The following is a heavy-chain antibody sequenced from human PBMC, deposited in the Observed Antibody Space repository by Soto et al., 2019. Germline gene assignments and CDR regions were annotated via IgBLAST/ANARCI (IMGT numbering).Heavy chain of an antibody. J-gene: IGHJ4*02. CDR1: GYTFTSYY. V-gene: IGHV1-46*01. CDR3: ARPLAYCGGDCWDSFDY. Sequence: ASVKVSCKASGYTFTSYYMHWVRQAPGQGLEWMGIINPSGGSTSYAQKFQGRVTMTRDTSTSTVYMELSSLRSEDTAVYYCARPLAYCGGDCWDSFDYWGQGTLVTVSS. D-gene: IGHD2-21*02. CDR2: INPSGGST.